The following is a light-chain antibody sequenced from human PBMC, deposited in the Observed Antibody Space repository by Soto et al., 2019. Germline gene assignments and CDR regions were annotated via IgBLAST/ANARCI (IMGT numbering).Light chain of an antibody. CDR3: SSYTTSGTPV. CDR1: SSDVGDYKY. V-gene: IGLV2-14*01. Sequence: QSALTQPASVSGSPGQSITISCTGTSSDVGDYKYVSWYQQHPDKAPKLIIFVNSNRPSGISNRFSASKSGNTASLTISGLQAEDEADYYCSSYTTSGTPVFGGGTKLTVL. CDR2: VNS. J-gene: IGLJ3*02.